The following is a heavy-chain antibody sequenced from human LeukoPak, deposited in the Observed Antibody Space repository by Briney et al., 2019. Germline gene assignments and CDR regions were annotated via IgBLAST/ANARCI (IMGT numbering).Heavy chain of an antibody. CDR2: IKEDGSEK. J-gene: IGHJ3*02. CDR1: GFTFGSYF. D-gene: IGHD3-10*01. V-gene: IGHV3-7*01. CDR3: ARDWVAGVPFDAFDI. Sequence: PGGSLRLSCAASGFTFGSYFMSWVRQAPGKGLEWVANIKEDGSEKYYVDSVEGRFTISRDNAKNSLYLHMNSLTAEDTAMYYCARDWVAGVPFDAFDIWGQGTMVSVSS.